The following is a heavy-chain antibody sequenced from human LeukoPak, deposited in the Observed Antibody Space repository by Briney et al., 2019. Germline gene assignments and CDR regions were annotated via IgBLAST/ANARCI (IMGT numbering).Heavy chain of an antibody. Sequence: PGGSLRLSCEAAGFTFSNYGLHWVRQAPGKGLEWVAVIWADGSNKYYADSVKGRFTISRDNYKNTLYLQMNSLRADDTAVYYCAGTTYYYDSSGQGFGYWGQGTLVTVSS. V-gene: IGHV3-33*01. D-gene: IGHD3-22*01. CDR1: GFTFSNYG. J-gene: IGHJ4*02. CDR2: IWADGSNK. CDR3: AGTTYYYDSSGQGFGY.